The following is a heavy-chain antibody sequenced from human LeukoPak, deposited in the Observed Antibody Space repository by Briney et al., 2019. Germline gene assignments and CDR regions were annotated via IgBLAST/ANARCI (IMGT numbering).Heavy chain of an antibody. Sequence: PSETLSLTCAVYGGSFSGHYWTWIRQPPGKGLEWIGEVSHSGSTTYNPSLNNRVTISVDTSKNQFSLKLTSVTAADTAVYYCARPRYGSGSLDSWGQGTLVTVSS. V-gene: IGHV4-34*01. CDR1: GGSFSGHY. CDR2: VSHSGST. CDR3: ARPRYGSGSLDS. D-gene: IGHD3-10*01. J-gene: IGHJ4*02.